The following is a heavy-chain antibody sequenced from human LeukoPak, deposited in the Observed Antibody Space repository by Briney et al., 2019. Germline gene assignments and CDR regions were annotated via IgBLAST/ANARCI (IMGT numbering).Heavy chain of an antibody. V-gene: IGHV3-48*02. CDR3: ARDGLHTAHFYY. D-gene: IGHD5-18*01. CDR2: VSASSKI. Sequence: GGSLRLSCGASGFTFSSYTMNWVRQAPGGGLQWVSTVSASSKIHYSDSVKGRFTISRDNARNSLYLQMNSLRDEDTAVYYCARDGLHTAHFYYSGEGTLVTVSS. CDR1: GFTFSSYT. J-gene: IGHJ4*02.